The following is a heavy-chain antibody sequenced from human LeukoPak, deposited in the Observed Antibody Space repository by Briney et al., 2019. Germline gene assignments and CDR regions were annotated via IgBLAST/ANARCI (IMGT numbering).Heavy chain of an antibody. CDR1: GFTFNSHA. CDR3: ARDRYSSGWYGDFDC. Sequence: XGSLRLSCAASGFTFNSHAMHWVRQAPGKGLEWVAVISSDGSNKYYADPVKGRFTISRDNSKNTLYLQMSSLRAEDTAVYYCARDRYSSGWYGDFDCWGQGTLVTVSS. V-gene: IGHV3-30-3*01. D-gene: IGHD6-19*01. CDR2: ISSDGSNK. J-gene: IGHJ4*02.